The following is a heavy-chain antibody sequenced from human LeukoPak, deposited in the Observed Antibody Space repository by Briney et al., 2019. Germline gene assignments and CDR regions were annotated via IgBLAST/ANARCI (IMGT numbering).Heavy chain of an antibody. CDR1: GGSISSYY. CDR3: ARANYDILTGYPLPIFDY. D-gene: IGHD3-9*01. J-gene: IGHJ4*02. V-gene: IGHV4-4*07. CDR2: IYTSGST. Sequence: SETLSLTCTVSGGSISSYYWSWIRQPAGKGLEWIGRIYTSGSTNYNPSLKSRVTMSVDTSKNQFSLKLSSVTAADTAVYYCARANYDILTGYPLPIFDYWGKGTLVTVSS.